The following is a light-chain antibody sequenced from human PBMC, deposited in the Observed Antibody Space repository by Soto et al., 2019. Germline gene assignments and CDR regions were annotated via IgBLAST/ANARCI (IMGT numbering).Light chain of an antibody. J-gene: IGKJ1*01. CDR2: ETS. V-gene: IGKV1-5*03. CDR3: QQYNSYWT. Sequence: AYTPYATRGDRITLPCRASQSVNRWLAWYQQKPGKAPKLLMYETSSLESGVPSRFGGSGSGTEFTLTISSLQTDDFAIYYCQQYNSYWTLAEGTRLDIK. CDR1: QSVNRW.